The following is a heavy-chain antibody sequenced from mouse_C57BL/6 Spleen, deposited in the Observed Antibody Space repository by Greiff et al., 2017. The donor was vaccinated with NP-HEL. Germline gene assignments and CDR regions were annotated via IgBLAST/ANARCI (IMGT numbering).Heavy chain of an antibody. J-gene: IGHJ4*01. D-gene: IGHD4-1*01. CDR3: AEGVLTDYAMDY. V-gene: IGHV1-20*01. Sequence: EVQLQQSGPELVKPGDSVKISCKASGYSFTGYFMNWVMQSHGKSLEWIGRINPYNGDTFYNQKFKGKATLTVDKSSSTAHMELRSLTSEDSAVYYCAEGVLTDYAMDYWGQGTSVTVSS. CDR1: GYSFTGYF. CDR2: INPYNGDT.